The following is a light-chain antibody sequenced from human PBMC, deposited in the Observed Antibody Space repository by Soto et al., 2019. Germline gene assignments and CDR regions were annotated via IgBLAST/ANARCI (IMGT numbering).Light chain of an antibody. Sequence: QLTQSPSSLSASVGDRVTITCRASQGISSYLAWYQQKPGKAPKLLIYAASTLQSGVPSRFSGSGSGTDFTLTISSLQPEDFATYYCQQFNSYPRTFGPGTKVDIK. V-gene: IGKV1-9*01. CDR3: QQFNSYPRT. J-gene: IGKJ3*01. CDR1: QGISSY. CDR2: AAS.